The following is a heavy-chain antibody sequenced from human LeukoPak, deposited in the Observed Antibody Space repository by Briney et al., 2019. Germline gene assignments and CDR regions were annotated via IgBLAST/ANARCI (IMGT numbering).Heavy chain of an antibody. Sequence: SETLSLTCTVSGGSISSSSYYWGWIRQPPGKGLEWIVSIYYSGSTYYNPSLKSRVTISVDTSKNQFSLKLSSVTAADTAVYYCARHLVGATCFDYWGQGTLVTVSS. CDR3: ARHLVGATCFDY. J-gene: IGHJ4*02. CDR1: GGSISSSSYY. CDR2: IYYSGST. D-gene: IGHD1-26*01. V-gene: IGHV4-39*01.